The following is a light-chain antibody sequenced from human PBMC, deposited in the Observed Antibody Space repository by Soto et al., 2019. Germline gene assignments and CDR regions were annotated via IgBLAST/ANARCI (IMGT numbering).Light chain of an antibody. CDR1: QSVDSSY. V-gene: IGKV3-20*01. Sequence: EIVLTQSPGTLSLSPGERATLSCRASQSVDSSYFAWYQQKPGQAPRLLIYGASSRATGIPDRFSGSGSGTDFTLTISRLEPEDLAVYYCQQYGSSPLTFGGGTNVEIK. CDR2: GAS. CDR3: QQYGSSPLT. J-gene: IGKJ4*01.